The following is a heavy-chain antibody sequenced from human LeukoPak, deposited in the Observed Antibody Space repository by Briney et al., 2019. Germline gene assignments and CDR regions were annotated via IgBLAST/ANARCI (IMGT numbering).Heavy chain of an antibody. Sequence: GGSLRLSCAASGFTFSSNAMSWVRQAPGKGLERVSVITGNGGRTYYADSVEGRFTISRDNSKNTLSLQMNSLRADDTAVYYCAKDAVAPGSGGDYFDYWGQGTLVTVSS. D-gene: IGHD3-10*01. V-gene: IGHV3-23*01. CDR2: ITGNGGRT. J-gene: IGHJ4*02. CDR3: AKDAVAPGSGGDYFDY. CDR1: GFTFSSNA.